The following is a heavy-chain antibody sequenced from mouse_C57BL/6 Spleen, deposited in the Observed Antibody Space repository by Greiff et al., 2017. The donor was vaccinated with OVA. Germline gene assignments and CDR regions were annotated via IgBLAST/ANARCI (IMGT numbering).Heavy chain of an antibody. D-gene: IGHD1-1*01. Sequence: QVQLQQPGAELVKPGASVTMSCKASGYTFTSYWITCVKQRPGQGLAWIGDIYPGSGSTNYNEKFKSNATLTVDTSSSTAYMQHSSLTSEDSAVYYCARRGGSSPFVWGTGTTVTVSS. V-gene: IGHV1-55*01. J-gene: IGHJ1*03. CDR1: GYTFTSYW. CDR2: IYPGSGST. CDR3: ARRGGSSPFV.